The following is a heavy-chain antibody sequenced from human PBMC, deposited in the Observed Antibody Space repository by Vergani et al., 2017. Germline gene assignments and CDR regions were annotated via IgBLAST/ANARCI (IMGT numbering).Heavy chain of an antibody. CDR1: GFTFSSYA. D-gene: IGHD6-25*01. J-gene: IGHJ2*01. CDR2: ISGSGGST. V-gene: IGHV3-23*04. CDR3: AKVAFGSGCSKGLLWYFDL. Sequence: ELQLVESGGGLVQPGGSLRLSCAASGFTFSSYAMSWVRQAPGKGLEWVSAISGSGGSTYYADSVKGRFTISRDNSKNTLYLQMNSLRAEDTAVYYCAKVAFGSGCSKGLLWYFDLWGRGTLVTVSS.